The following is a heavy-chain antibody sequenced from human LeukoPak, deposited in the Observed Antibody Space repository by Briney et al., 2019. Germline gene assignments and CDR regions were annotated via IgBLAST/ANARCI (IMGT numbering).Heavy chain of an antibody. CDR2: IYYSGST. J-gene: IGHJ4*02. Sequence: SETLSLTCTVSGGSISSYYWSWIRQPPGKGLEWIGYIYYSGSTNYNPSLKSRVTISVDTSKNQFSLKLSPVTAADTAVYYCARVLRYFDWLIDYWGQGTLVTVSS. D-gene: IGHD3-9*01. V-gene: IGHV4-59*08. CDR3: ARVLRYFDWLIDY. CDR1: GGSISSYY.